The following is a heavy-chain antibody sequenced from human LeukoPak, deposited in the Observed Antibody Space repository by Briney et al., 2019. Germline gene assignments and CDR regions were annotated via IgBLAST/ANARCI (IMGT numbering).Heavy chain of an antibody. V-gene: IGHV3-21*01. CDR2: ISSSSYI. D-gene: IGHD1-26*01. Sequence: GGSLRLSCSASGFTFSSYEMNWVRQAPGKGLEWVSSISSSSYISYADSVKGRFTISRDNAENSLFLQMNSLRAEDTAVYYCARDRHSGPLGLAFDIWGQGTMVTVSS. CDR1: GFTFSSYE. J-gene: IGHJ3*02. CDR3: ARDRHSGPLGLAFDI.